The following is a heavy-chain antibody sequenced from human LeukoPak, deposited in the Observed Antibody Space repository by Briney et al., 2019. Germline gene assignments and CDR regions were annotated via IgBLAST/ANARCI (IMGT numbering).Heavy chain of an antibody. V-gene: IGHV1-2*02. D-gene: IGHD1-1*01. J-gene: IGHJ4*02. CDR3: VRDVHNYNDNY. CDR1: GHTFTGYN. CDR2: MNPNSGGT. Sequence: ASVKVSCKASGHTFTGYNMHWLRQAPGQGLEWMGWMNPNSGGTLYSPKFQGRVTMTRDTSISTAFMELSRLRFDDTAIYYCVRDVHNYNDNYWGQGTLVTVSS.